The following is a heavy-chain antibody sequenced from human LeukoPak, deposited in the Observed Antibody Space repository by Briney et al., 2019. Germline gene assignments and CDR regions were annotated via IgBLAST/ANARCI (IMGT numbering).Heavy chain of an antibody. Sequence: TSETLSLTCTVSGGSISSYYWSWIRQPAGKGLEWIGRIYSRGSTNYSPSLKSRITMSLDTSKNQFSLRLSSLTAADTALYYCARGRFCSADICSGGDAFDIWGQGTMVSVSS. CDR2: IYSRGST. CDR3: ARGRFCSADICSGGDAFDI. D-gene: IGHD3-3*01. V-gene: IGHV4-4*07. J-gene: IGHJ3*02. CDR1: GGSISSYY.